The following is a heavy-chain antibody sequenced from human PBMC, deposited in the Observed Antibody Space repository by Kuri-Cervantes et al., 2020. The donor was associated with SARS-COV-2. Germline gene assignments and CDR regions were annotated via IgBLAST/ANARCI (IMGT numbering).Heavy chain of an antibody. D-gene: IGHD5-24*01. Sequence: ETLSLTCAASGFTFTSYWMSWVRQAPGKGLEWVANIKPDGSDKYYVDSVKGRFTISRDNSKNTLYLQMNSLRAEDTAVYYCARLDGYIEHWGQGTLVTVSS. CDR3: ARLDGYIEH. J-gene: IGHJ5*02. V-gene: IGHV3-7*02. CDR1: GFTFTSYW. CDR2: IKPDGSDK.